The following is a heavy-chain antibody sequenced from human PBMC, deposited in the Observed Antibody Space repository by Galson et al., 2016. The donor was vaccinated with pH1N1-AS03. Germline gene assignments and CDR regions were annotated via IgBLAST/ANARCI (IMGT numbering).Heavy chain of an antibody. CDR2: ILHGGST. J-gene: IGHJ4*02. V-gene: IGHV4-59*01. Sequence: ETLSLTCSVSDGSIRSYFRSWIRQAPGKRLEWIGNILHGGSTKYNPTLKSRVTMSTDTFKNQISLRLNSVIAADTAVYYCARDPSWFGEEQYYFDYWSQGKMVTVSS. CDR3: ARDPSWFGEEQYYFDY. D-gene: IGHD3-10*01. CDR1: DGSIRSYF.